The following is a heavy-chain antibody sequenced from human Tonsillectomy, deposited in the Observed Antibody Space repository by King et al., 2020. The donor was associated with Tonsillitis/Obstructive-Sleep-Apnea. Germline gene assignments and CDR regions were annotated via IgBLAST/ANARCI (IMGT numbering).Heavy chain of an antibody. D-gene: IGHD2-15*01. Sequence: VQLQQWGAGLLKPSETLSLTCAVYGGSSSGYYWSWIRQPPGKGLEWIGEINHSGSTNYNPSLKSRVTISVDTSKNQFSLKLSSVTAADTAVYYCARGIGIPLVVVAAIHFDYWGQGTLVTVSS. V-gene: IGHV4-34*01. CDR1: GGSSSGYY. J-gene: IGHJ4*02. CDR2: INHSGST. CDR3: ARGIGIPLVVVAAIHFDY.